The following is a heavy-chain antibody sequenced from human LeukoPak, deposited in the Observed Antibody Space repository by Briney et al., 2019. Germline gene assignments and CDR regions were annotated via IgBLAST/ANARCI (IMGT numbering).Heavy chain of an antibody. J-gene: IGHJ6*04. CDR2: ISSSGSTI. CDR1: GFTFSSYE. D-gene: IGHD3-10*02. Sequence: HTGGSLRLSCAASGFTFSSYEMNWVRQAPGKGLEWVSYISSSGSTIYYADSVKGRFTISRDNAKNSLYLRMNSLRAEDTAVYYCAELGITMIGGVWGKGTTVTISS. V-gene: IGHV3-48*03. CDR3: AELGITMIGGV.